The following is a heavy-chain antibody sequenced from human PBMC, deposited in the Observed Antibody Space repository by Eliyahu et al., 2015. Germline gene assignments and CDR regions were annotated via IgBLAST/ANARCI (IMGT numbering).Heavy chain of an antibody. Sequence: QVQLQESGPGLVKPSETLSLTCTVSGGSVSSGXXYWSWIRXPPGKGLGWIGYFYYSGGANSTPSXKSRVTISVDTSKXQFSLKLXSVTAADTAVYYCARGAGWLRWWGQGTLVTVSS. J-gene: IGHJ4*02. V-gene: IGHV4-61*01. CDR1: GGSVSSGXXY. CDR2: FYYSGGA. CDR3: ARGAGWLRW. D-gene: IGHD5-12*01.